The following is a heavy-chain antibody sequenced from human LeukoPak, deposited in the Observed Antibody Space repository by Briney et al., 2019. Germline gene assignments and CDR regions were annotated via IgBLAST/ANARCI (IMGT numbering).Heavy chain of an antibody. V-gene: IGHV1-2*06. D-gene: IGHD4-17*01. CDR3: ARDELTYGDLDY. Sequence: RASVKVSRKASGYTFTGYYMHWVRQAPGQGLEWMGRINPNSGGTNYAQKFQGRVTMTRDTSISTAYMELSRLRSDDTAVYYCARDELTYGDLDYWGQGTLVTVSS. CDR2: INPNSGGT. CDR1: GYTFTGYY. J-gene: IGHJ4*02.